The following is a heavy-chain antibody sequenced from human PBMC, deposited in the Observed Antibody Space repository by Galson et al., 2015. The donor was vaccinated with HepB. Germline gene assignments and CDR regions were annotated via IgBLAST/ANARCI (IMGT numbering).Heavy chain of an antibody. CDR1: GFTFSSYA. D-gene: IGHD3-22*01. Sequence: SLRLSCAASGFTFSSYAMSWVRQAPGKGLEWVSAISGSGGSTYYADSVKGRFTISRDNSKNTLYLQMNSLRAEDTAVYYCAKSYYDSSGYYLYRAFDIWGQGTMVTVSS. J-gene: IGHJ3*02. CDR3: AKSYYDSSGYYLYRAFDI. CDR2: ISGSGGST. V-gene: IGHV3-23*01.